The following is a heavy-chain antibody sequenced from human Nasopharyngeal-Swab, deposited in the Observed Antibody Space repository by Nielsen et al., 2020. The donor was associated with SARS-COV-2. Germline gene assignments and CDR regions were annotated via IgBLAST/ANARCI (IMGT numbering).Heavy chain of an antibody. CDR3: ARDYYGMDV. J-gene: IGHJ6*02. Sequence: WILQPPGKGLEWIGYIYYSGSTNYNPSLKSRVTISVDTSKNQFSLKLSSVTAADTAVYYCARDYYGMDVRGQGTTVTVSS. CDR2: IYYSGST. V-gene: IGHV4-59*01.